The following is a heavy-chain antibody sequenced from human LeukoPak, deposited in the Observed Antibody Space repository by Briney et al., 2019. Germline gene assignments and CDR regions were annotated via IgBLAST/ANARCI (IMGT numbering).Heavy chain of an antibody. CDR1: GGSFSGFY. Sequence: SETLSLTCAVYGGSFSGFYWSWIRQPPGKGLEWIGQISHSGTTYYNPSLESRVTVSVDTSKSQFSLRLSSVTAADTAVYYCARGGLDTKRGGYFDFWGQGILVTVSS. CDR2: ISHSGTT. D-gene: IGHD5-18*01. CDR3: ARGGLDTKRGGYFDF. J-gene: IGHJ4*02. V-gene: IGHV4-34*01.